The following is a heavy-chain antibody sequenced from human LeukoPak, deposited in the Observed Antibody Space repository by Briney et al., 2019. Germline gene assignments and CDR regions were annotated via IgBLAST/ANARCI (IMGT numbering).Heavy chain of an antibody. V-gene: IGHV1-69*05. D-gene: IGHD2-8*01. Sequence: SVKVSCKASGGTFSSYAIRWVRQAPGEGIEWMGGIITMFGTAKYAQKFQGRVTITTDESTSTAYMELSSLRSEDTAVYYCARAGVSYYYMDVWGKGTTVTVSS. CDR2: IITMFGTA. CDR1: GGTFSSYA. J-gene: IGHJ6*03. CDR3: ARAGVSYYYMDV.